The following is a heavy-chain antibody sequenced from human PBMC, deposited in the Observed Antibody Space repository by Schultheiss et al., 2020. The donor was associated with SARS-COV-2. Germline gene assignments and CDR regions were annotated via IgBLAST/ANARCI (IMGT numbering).Heavy chain of an antibody. Sequence: GSLRLSCAVYGGSFSGYYWSWIRQPPGKGLEWIGEINHSGSTNYNPSLKSRVTISVDTSKNQFSLKLSSVTAADTAVYYCARQGQQLAFDYWGQGTLVTVSS. CDR2: INHSGST. CDR1: GGSFSGYY. D-gene: IGHD6-13*01. J-gene: IGHJ4*02. CDR3: ARQGQQLAFDY. V-gene: IGHV4-34*01.